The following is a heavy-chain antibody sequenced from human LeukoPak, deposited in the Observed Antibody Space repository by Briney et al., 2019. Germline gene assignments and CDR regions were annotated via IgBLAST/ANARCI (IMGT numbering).Heavy chain of an antibody. CDR2: IGSDGSKK. Sequence: PGRSLRLSCVASGFIFSAHPLHWVRQSPDKGLEWVALIGSDGSKKYYADSVRGRFTVSRENSNNTLFLHMNTLRADDTAVYFCARQMTSTRLFDSWGQGTLVTVSS. CDR3: ARQMTSTRLFDS. J-gene: IGHJ4*02. CDR1: GFIFSAHP. V-gene: IGHV3-30*04. D-gene: IGHD5/OR15-5a*01.